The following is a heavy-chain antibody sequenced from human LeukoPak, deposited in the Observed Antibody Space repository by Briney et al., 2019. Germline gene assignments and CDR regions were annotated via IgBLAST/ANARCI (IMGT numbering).Heavy chain of an antibody. J-gene: IGHJ5*02. CDR3: AKHVYPDDSPFDN. V-gene: IGHV4-59*08. D-gene: IGHD3-16*01. CDR1: GGSISTYH. CDR2: IFHSGST. Sequence: SETLSLTCTVPGGSISTYHWSWIRRPPGKGLEWIGHIFHSGSTNYNPSLKSRVTISIDTSKNQFSLKLTSVTAADTAIYYCAKHVYPDDSPFDNWGQGTLVTVSS.